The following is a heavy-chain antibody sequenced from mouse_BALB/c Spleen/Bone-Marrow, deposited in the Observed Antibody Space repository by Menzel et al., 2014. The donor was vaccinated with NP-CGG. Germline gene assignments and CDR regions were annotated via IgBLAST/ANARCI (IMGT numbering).Heavy chain of an antibody. CDR3: ARVYGWYFDV. Sequence: EVKLQESGGGLVQPGGSLKLSCVASGFTFSSYGMSWVRQTPDKRLELVATINNNGGSTYYPDSVKGRFTISRDNAKNTLYLQMSSLKSEDTAMYYCARVYGWYFDVWGAGTTVTVSS. J-gene: IGHJ1*01. CDR1: GFTFSSYG. V-gene: IGHV5-6-3*01. CDR2: INNNGGST. D-gene: IGHD1-1*01.